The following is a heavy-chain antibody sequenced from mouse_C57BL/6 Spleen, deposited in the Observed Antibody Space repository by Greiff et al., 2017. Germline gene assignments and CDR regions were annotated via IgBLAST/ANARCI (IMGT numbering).Heavy chain of an antibody. CDR2: IDPANGNT. D-gene: IGHD1-3*01. CDR3: ASASGCGYYAMDY. Sequence: VQLQQSVAELVRPGASVKLSCTASGFNFKNTYMHWVKQRPEQGLEWIGRIDPANGNTKYDPKFQGKATITADTSSNTAYLQLSSLTSEDTAIYCCASASGCGYYAMDYWGQGTSVTVSS. V-gene: IGHV14-3*01. CDR1: GFNFKNTY. J-gene: IGHJ4*01.